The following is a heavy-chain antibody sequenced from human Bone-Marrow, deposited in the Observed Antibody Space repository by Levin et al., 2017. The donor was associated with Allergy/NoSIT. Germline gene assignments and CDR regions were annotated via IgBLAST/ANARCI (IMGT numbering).Heavy chain of an antibody. D-gene: IGHD4-17*01. CDR1: GYILRTYS. J-gene: IGHJ3*02. CDR3: ARESDYGDGIGSFDI. Sequence: GESLKISCAASGYILRTYSLMWLRQAPGKGLEWVSFISSSGDYIYYADSLKGRVGISRDDAKNSAVLEMSSLRIEDTAVYYCARESDYGDGIGSFDIWGQGTVVTVSS. CDR2: ISSSGDYI. V-gene: IGHV3-21*01.